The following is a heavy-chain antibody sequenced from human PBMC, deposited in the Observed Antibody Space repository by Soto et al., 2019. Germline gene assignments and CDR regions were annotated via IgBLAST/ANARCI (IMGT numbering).Heavy chain of an antibody. CDR1: GFTFSSYW. CDR3: ARHDYGDSDAFDI. CDR2: INSDGSST. J-gene: IGHJ3*02. V-gene: IGHV3-74*01. Sequence: PGGSLRLSCAASGFTFSSYWMHWVRQAPGKGLVWVSRINSDGSSTSYADSVKGRFTISRGNAKNTPYLQMNSLRAEDTAVYYCARHDYGDSDAFDIWGQGTMVTVSS. D-gene: IGHD4-17*01.